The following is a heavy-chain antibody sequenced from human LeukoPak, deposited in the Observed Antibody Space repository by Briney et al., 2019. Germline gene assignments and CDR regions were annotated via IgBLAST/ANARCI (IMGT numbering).Heavy chain of an antibody. D-gene: IGHD3-10*01. Sequence: GGSLRLSCAASGFTFSSYAMSWVHQAPGKGLEWVSAISGSGGSTYYADSVKGRFTISRDNSKNTLYLQMNSLRAEDTAVYYCAKSIYGSGSLSYFDYWGQGTLVTVSS. V-gene: IGHV3-23*01. CDR1: GFTFSSYA. CDR2: ISGSGGST. CDR3: AKSIYGSGSLSYFDY. J-gene: IGHJ4*02.